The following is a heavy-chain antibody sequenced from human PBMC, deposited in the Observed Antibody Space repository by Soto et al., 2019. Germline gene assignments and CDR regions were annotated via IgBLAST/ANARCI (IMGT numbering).Heavy chain of an antibody. J-gene: IGHJ4*02. CDR3: ARDDDYPDNGFDY. Sequence: QVQLVESGGGVVQPGTSLRLPCAASGFTFSRHGMHWVRQTPGKGLEWLAVILNDASGHWYADSVKGRFTISRDNFENTLYLQMNGLRLEDTAMYYCARDDDYPDNGFDYWGQGTLVTVSS. D-gene: IGHD4-17*01. V-gene: IGHV3-33*01. CDR1: GFTFSRHG. CDR2: ILNDASGH.